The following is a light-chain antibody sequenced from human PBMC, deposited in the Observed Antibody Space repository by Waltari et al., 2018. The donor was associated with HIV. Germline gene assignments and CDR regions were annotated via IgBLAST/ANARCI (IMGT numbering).Light chain of an antibody. Sequence: QSALTQPPSASGTPGQRVIISCSGSSSNIGINPVAWNQQLPGTAPRVLIYSSNQRPSGGPDRFSASKSGTSASLAISGLQSEDEADYYCGTWDNSLSAYVFGTGTTVTVL. CDR1: SSNIGINP. CDR3: GTWDNSLSAYV. CDR2: SSN. J-gene: IGLJ1*01. V-gene: IGLV1-44*01.